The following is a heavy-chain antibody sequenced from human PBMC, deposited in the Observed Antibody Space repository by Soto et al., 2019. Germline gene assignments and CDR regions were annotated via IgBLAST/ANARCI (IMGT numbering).Heavy chain of an antibody. CDR3: AGRNTAMPHYYFDY. J-gene: IGHJ4*02. CDR2: IHYSGRN. Sequence: PSETLSLTCIFSGGSISSYYWSWIRQPPGKGLEWIGNIHYSGRNNYNPSLTSRVTTSVDTSKTQFSLKLTSVTAADTAVYYCAGRNTAMPHYYFDYWGQGTLVTVSS. V-gene: IGHV4-59*12. D-gene: IGHD5-18*01. CDR1: GGSISSYY.